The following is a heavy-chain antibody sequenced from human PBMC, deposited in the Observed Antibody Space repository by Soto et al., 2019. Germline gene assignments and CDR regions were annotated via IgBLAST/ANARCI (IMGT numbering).Heavy chain of an antibody. D-gene: IGHD2-2*01. V-gene: IGHV1-69*06. J-gene: IGHJ4*02. CDR1: GGTFSSYA. Sequence: SVKVSCKASGGTFSSYAISWVRQAPGQGLEWMGGIIPIFGTANYAQKFQGRVTITADKSTSTAYMELSSLRSEDTAVYYCARGGCSSTSCLSDLAAVDYWGQGTLVTVSS. CDR2: IIPIFGTA. CDR3: ARGGCSSTSCLSDLAAVDY.